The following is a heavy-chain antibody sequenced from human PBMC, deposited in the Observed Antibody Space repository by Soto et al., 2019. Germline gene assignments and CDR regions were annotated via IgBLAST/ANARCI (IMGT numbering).Heavy chain of an antibody. Sequence: QVQLVQSGAEVKKPGPSVKVSCKASGGTFSSYAISWVRQAPGQGLDWMGGIIPIFGKANYAQKFQGRVTITADESTSTAYMELSSLRSEDTAVYYCARDSGDGYNHGDWFDPWGQGTLVTVSS. CDR2: IIPIFGKA. CDR3: ARDSGDGYNHGDWFDP. V-gene: IGHV1-69*01. J-gene: IGHJ5*02. D-gene: IGHD1-26*01. CDR1: GGTFSSYA.